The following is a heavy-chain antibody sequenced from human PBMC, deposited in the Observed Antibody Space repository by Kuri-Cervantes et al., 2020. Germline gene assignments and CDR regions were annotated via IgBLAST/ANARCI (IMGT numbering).Heavy chain of an antibody. D-gene: IGHD3-22*01. J-gene: IGHJ6*03. CDR1: GFTFSNSD. CDR2: VSWNGSRT. V-gene: IGHV3-19*01. CDR3: ARLEGYDTSPYYYYYMDV. Sequence: GESLKISCAASGFTFSNSDMNWVRQAPGKGLEWVSGVSWNGSRTHYADSVKDRFTISRDNVRNSLSLQMNRLRAEDTAVYYCARLEGYDTSPYYYYYMDVWGKGTTVTVSS.